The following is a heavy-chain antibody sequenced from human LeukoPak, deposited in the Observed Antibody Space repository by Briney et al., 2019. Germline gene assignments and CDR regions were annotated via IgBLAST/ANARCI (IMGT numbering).Heavy chain of an antibody. CDR2: INSSSSYI. Sequence: GVSLRLSCAASGFTFSSYSMNWVRQAPGKGLEWVSSINSSSSYIYYADSVKGRFTISRDNAKNSLYLQMNSLRAEDTAVYYCARDTSYFMVRGVVDYWGQGTLVTVSP. J-gene: IGHJ4*02. CDR3: ARDTSYFMVRGVVDY. V-gene: IGHV3-21*01. CDR1: GFTFSSYS. D-gene: IGHD3-10*01.